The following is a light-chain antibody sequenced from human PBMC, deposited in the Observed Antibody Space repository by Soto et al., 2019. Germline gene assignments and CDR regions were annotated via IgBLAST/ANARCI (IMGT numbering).Light chain of an antibody. CDR3: SSLTTSFTYV. V-gene: IGLV2-14*01. Sequence: QSVLTQPASVSGSPGQSDAISCTGTSSDVGAYNYISWYQQHPGKAPKLLLSEVSNRPSGVSDRFSGSKSGNTASLTISGLQAEDEADYYCSSLTTSFTYVFGTGTKVTVL. CDR2: EVS. CDR1: SSDVGAYNY. J-gene: IGLJ1*01.